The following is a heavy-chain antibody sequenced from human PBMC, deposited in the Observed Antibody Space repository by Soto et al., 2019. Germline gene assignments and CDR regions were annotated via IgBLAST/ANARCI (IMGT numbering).Heavy chain of an antibody. J-gene: IGHJ6*02. V-gene: IGHV3-23*01. CDR3: AKDSRGAARPQKNLNYYDMDV. Sequence: EVQLLESGGGLVQPGGSLRLSCVASGFTFSSYGMSWVRQAPGKGLEWVSGITSGGYTYFADSVKGRFTISRDNSKNTLFLQMNSLRAEDTAVYYCAKDSRGAARPQKNLNYYDMDVWGQGTTVTVSS. CDR1: GFTFSSYG. D-gene: IGHD6-6*01. CDR2: ITSGGYT.